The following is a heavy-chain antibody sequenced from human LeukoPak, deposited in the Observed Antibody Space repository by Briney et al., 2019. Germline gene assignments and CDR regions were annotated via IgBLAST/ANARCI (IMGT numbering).Heavy chain of an antibody. J-gene: IGHJ6*03. V-gene: IGHV3-7*03. CDR2: IKQDGSEK. Sequence: GGSLRLSCAVSGFTITNHWMSWVRQAPGKGLEWVANIKQDGSEKYYVDSVKGRFTISRDNGKNSLYLQMNSLRAEDTAIYYCAKNGDRGAYCTGGTCYPYFYYYMGVWGKGTTVTI. CDR3: AKNGDRGAYCTGGTCYPYFYYYMGV. D-gene: IGHD2-15*01. CDR1: GFTITNHW.